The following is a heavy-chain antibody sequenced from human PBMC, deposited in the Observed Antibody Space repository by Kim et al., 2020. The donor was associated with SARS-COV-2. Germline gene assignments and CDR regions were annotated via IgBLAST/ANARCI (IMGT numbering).Heavy chain of an antibody. V-gene: IGHV4-34*01. D-gene: IGHD3-22*01. CDR3: ARGYYYDSSGYYQFDY. Sequence: SLKSRVTISVDTSKNQFSLKLSSVTAADTAVYYCARGYYYDSSGYYQFDYWGQGTLVTVSS. J-gene: IGHJ4*02.